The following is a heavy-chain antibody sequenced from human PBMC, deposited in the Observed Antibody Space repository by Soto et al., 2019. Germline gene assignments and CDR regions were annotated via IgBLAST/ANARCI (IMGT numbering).Heavy chain of an antibody. D-gene: IGHD2-15*01. CDR1: GGSISSGGYS. Sequence: QLQLQESGSGLVKPSQTLSLTCAVSGGSISSGGYSWSWIRQPPGKGLEWIGYIYHSGSTYYNPSLESRVTTSVDRSKNLFSLKLSSVTAADTAVYFCARGQVVAAQHWGQGTLVTVSS. J-gene: IGHJ4*02. CDR3: ARGQVVAAQH. CDR2: IYHSGST. V-gene: IGHV4-30-2*01.